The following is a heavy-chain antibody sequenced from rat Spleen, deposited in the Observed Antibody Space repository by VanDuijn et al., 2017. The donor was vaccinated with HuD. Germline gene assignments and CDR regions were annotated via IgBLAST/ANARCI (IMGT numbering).Heavy chain of an antibody. J-gene: IGHJ4*01. D-gene: IGHD1-6*01. CDR2: ITNTGNTP. CDR1: GFTFNDYW. Sequence: EVQLAESGGGQVQPGRSLKLSCVGSGFTFNDYWMTWIRQAPGKGLEWIASITNTGNTPYYSQSVKGRFTISRENAKNTLYLQMDSLRSEDTATYYCVRGRFRYTTDYVMDAWGQGASVTVSS. CDR3: VRGRFRYTTDYVMDA. V-gene: IGHV5-31*01.